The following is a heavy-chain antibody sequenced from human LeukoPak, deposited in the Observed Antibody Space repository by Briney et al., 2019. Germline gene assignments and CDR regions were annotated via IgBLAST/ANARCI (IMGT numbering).Heavy chain of an antibody. CDR2: IWYDGSNK. Sequence: GGSLRLSCAASGFTFSSYGMHWVRQAPGKGLEWVAGIWYDGSNKYYADSVKGRFTISRDNSKNTLYLQMNSLRAEDTAVYYCARMKWELVWYYYYGMDVWGQGTTVTVSS. CDR3: ARMKWELVWYYYYGMDV. CDR1: GFTFSSYG. D-gene: IGHD1-26*01. V-gene: IGHV3-33*01. J-gene: IGHJ6*02.